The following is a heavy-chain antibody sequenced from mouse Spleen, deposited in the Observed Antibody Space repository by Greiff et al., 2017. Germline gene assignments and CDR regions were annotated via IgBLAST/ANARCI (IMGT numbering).Heavy chain of an antibody. D-gene: IGHD2-10*01. Sequence: VQLQQPGAELVMPGASVKLSCKASGYTFTSYWMHWVKQRPGQGLEWIGEIDPSDSYTNYNQKFKGKATLTVDKSSSTAYMQLSSLTSEDSAVYYCATAYYGNYYFDYWGQGTTLTVSS. V-gene: IGHV1-69*01. CDR3: ATAYYGNYYFDY. CDR1: GYTFTSYW. CDR2: IDPSDSYT. J-gene: IGHJ2*01.